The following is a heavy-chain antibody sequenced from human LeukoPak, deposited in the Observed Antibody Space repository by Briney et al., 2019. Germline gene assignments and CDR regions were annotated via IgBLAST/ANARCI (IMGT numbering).Heavy chain of an antibody. CDR2: ISSKGGST. D-gene: IGHD3-10*01. CDR1: GFTFSSYA. Sequence: GGSLRLSCAASGFTFSSYAMHWVRQAPGKGLEYVSAISSKGGSTYYANSVKGRFTISRDNSKNTLYLQMGSLRAEDMAVYYCARGRGAKWPYYYMDVWGKGTTVTISS. V-gene: IGHV3-64*01. CDR3: ARGRGAKWPYYYMDV. J-gene: IGHJ6*03.